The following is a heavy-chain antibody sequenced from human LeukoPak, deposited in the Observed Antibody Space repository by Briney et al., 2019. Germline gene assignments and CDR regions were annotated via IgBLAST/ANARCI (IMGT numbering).Heavy chain of an antibody. CDR3: AEDQKLQPFHY. CDR1: GFTFSSCG. J-gene: IGHJ4*02. Sequence: PGGSLRLSCAASGFTFSSCGMHWVRQAPGKGLEWVAFIQFDGSEKFYADSVKGRFTISRDNSKNTLYLQMNSLRPEDTSVYYCAEDQKLQPFHYWGQGTLVTVSS. CDR2: IQFDGSEK. V-gene: IGHV3-30*02. D-gene: IGHD1-1*01.